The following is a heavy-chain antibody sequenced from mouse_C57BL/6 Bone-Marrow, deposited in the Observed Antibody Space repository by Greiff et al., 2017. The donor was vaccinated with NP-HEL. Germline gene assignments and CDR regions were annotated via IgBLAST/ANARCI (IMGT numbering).Heavy chain of an antibody. D-gene: IGHD2-1*01. V-gene: IGHV1-63*01. Sequence: VNLVESGAELVRPGTSVKMSCKASGYTFTNYWIGWAKQRPGHGLEWIGDIYPGGGYTNYTEKFKGKATLTADKSSSTAYMQFSSLTSEDSAIYYCARFYGNYYFDYWGQGTTLTVSS. J-gene: IGHJ2*01. CDR3: ARFYGNYYFDY. CDR2: IYPGGGYT. CDR1: GYTFTNYW.